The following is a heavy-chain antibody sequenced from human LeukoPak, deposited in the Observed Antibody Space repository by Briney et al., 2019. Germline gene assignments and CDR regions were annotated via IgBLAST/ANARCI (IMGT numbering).Heavy chain of an antibody. V-gene: IGHV4-34*01. Sequence: PSETLSLTCAVYGGSFSGYYWSWIRQPPGKGLEWIGEINHSGSTNYNPSLKSRVTISVDTSKNQSSLKLSSVTAADTAVYYCARVLGYDYVWGSYPYSSWGQGTLVTVSS. CDR2: INHSGST. D-gene: IGHD3-16*02. J-gene: IGHJ4*02. CDR3: ARVLGYDYVWGSYPYSS. CDR1: GGSFSGYY.